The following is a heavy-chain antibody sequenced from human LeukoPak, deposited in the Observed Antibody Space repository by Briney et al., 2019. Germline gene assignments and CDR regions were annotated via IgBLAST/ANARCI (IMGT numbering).Heavy chain of an antibody. Sequence: SQTLSLTCTVSGGSINSGDYYWSWIRQSPGKGLEWIGYIYYSGSTYYNLSLQSRVTISLDTSKNHFSLKLNSVTAADTAVYYCARDFRGGTGGLDFWGQGTLVTVSS. D-gene: IGHD3/OR15-3a*01. V-gene: IGHV4-30-4*01. CDR2: IYYSGST. J-gene: IGHJ4*02. CDR3: ARDFRGGTGGLDF. CDR1: GGSINSGDYY.